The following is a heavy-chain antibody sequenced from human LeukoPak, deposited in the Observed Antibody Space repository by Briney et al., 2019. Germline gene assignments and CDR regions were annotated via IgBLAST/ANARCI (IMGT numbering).Heavy chain of an antibody. D-gene: IGHD3-10*01. CDR1: GYTFTSYG. Sequence: GASVKVSCKASGYTFTSYGISWVRQAPGQGLEWMGWISAYNGNTNYAQKLQGRVTMTTDTSTSTAYMELSSLRSEDTAVYYCARDNNYYGSGNIPFDYWGQGTLVTVSS. J-gene: IGHJ4*02. CDR2: ISAYNGNT. CDR3: ARDNNYYGSGNIPFDY. V-gene: IGHV1-18*01.